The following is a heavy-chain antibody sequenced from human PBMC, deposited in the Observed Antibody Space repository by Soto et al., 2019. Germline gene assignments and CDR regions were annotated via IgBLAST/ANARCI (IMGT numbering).Heavy chain of an antibody. CDR3: ARDGGRHSGGIDY. V-gene: IGHV1-69*01. Sequence: QVQLVQSGAEVKKPGSSVKVSCKASGGTFSSYSINWVRQAPGQGLEWMGEIIPIFGTANYAQKFHGSVTITADESTSTAYMEMSSLRSEDTAVYYCARDGGRHSGGIDYWGQGTLVTVSS. D-gene: IGHD1-26*01. J-gene: IGHJ4*02. CDR2: IIPIFGTA. CDR1: GGTFSSYS.